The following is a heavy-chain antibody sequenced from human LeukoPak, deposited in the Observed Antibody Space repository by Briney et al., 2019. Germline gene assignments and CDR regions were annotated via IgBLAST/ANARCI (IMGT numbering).Heavy chain of an antibody. D-gene: IGHD3-3*01. CDR2: IYYSGST. Sequence: SETLSHTCTVSGGSISSYYWSWIRQPPGKGLEWIGYIYYSGSTNYNPSLKSRVTISVDTSKNQFSLKLSSVTAADTAVYYCATAYYDLWSGYYRPGYYYYGMDVWGQGTTVTVSS. V-gene: IGHV4-59*01. CDR3: ATAYYDLWSGYYRPGYYYYGMDV. J-gene: IGHJ6*02. CDR1: GGSISSYY.